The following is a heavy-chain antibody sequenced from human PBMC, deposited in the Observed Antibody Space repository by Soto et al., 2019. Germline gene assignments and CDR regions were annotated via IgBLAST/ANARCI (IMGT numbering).Heavy chain of an antibody. CDR2: IYYSGST. Sequence: SETLSLTCTVSGGSISSGDYYWSWIRQPPGKGLEWIGYIYYSGSTYYNPSLKSRVTISVDTSKNQFSLKLYSVTAADTAVYYCATRTDYYYGSGSLGGMDVWGQGTTVTVSS. J-gene: IGHJ6*02. D-gene: IGHD3-10*01. CDR1: GGSISSGDYY. V-gene: IGHV4-31*03. CDR3: ATRTDYYYGSGSLGGMDV.